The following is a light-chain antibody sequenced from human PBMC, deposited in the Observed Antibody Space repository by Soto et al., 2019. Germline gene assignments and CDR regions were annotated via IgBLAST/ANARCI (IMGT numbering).Light chain of an antibody. CDR2: KAS. Sequence: DVQMTQSPSTLAASVGDRVTITCRASQSISGWLAWYQQMPGKAPKLLISKASSLESGVPSRFSGSGSGTEFTLTISSLQPDDFATYYCQQYNSYSPFTFGQGTKVEIK. CDR1: QSISGW. V-gene: IGKV1-5*03. CDR3: QQYNSYSPFT. J-gene: IGKJ1*01.